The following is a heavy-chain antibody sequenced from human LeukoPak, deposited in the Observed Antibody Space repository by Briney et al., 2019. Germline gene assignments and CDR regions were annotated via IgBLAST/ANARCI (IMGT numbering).Heavy chain of an antibody. CDR3: VRGPHIAATSY. CDR1: GFSFNNYR. V-gene: IGHV3-7*03. CDR2: IKQDGSEK. J-gene: IGHJ4*02. Sequence: GGSLRLSCVASGFSFNNYRMTWVRQAPGKGLECVANIKQDGSEKQYVDSVKGRFAISRDNAKKSLYLQINTLGAEDTAVYYCVRGPHIAATSYWGQGTLVTVSS. D-gene: IGHD6-25*01.